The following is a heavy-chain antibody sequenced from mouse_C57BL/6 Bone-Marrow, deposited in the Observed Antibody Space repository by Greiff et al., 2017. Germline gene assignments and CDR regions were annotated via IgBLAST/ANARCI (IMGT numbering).Heavy chain of an antibody. D-gene: IGHD3-3*01. V-gene: IGHV1-55*01. CDR3: ASAGPLGRSFDY. CDR2: ICPTSGRT. Sequence: QVQLQQPGAELVKPGASVKMSCKASGYTFTSYWITWVKQRPGQGLEWIGDICPTSGRTNYNEKFKSKAILTVDNSSNTAYMQLSSLTSEDSAVFSWASAGPLGRSFDYWGQGTTLTVSS. J-gene: IGHJ2*01. CDR1: GYTFTSYW.